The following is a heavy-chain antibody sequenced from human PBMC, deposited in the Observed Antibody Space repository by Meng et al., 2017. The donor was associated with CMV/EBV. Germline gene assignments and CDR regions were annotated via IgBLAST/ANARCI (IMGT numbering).Heavy chain of an antibody. CDR1: GGALSSYN. V-gene: IGHV4-4*07. D-gene: IGHD2-2*01. Sequence: LRKCVPRFVQLPDTVSISCSVFGGALSSYNWSRLRQPAGKGLDWIGRIYTVGSTNYNPSLKSRVTMSGDLSKNQFSLKLSSVTAADTAVYYCARVGRTSCYDYWGQGTLVTVSS. J-gene: IGHJ4*02. CDR2: IYTVGST. CDR3: ARVGRTSCYDY.